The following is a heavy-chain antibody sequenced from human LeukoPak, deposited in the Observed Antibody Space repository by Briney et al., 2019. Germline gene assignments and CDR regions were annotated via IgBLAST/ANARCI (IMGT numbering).Heavy chain of an antibody. CDR3: AKDSAKKYDDY. J-gene: IGHJ4*02. V-gene: IGHV3-23*01. CDR2: ISGRGASK. CDR1: GLTFNNYA. D-gene: IGHD2/OR15-2a*01. Sequence: GGSLRLSCAVSGLTFNNYAMSWVRQAPGKGLEWVSGISGRGASKYYADSVKGRFTISRDNSKNTLYLQMNSLRAEDTAVYYCAKDSAKKYDDYWGQGTLVTVSS.